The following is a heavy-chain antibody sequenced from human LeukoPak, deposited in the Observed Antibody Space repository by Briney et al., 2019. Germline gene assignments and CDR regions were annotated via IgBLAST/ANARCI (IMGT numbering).Heavy chain of an antibody. V-gene: IGHV1-18*01. CDR2: ISAYNGNT. CDR3: ARDLRLGYCSSTSCYGGPSRFDP. J-gene: IGHJ5*02. CDR1: GYTFTSHG. D-gene: IGHD2-2*01. Sequence: GASVKVSCKASGYTFTSHGISWVRQAPGQGLEWMGWISAYNGNTNYAQKLQGRVTMTTDTSTSTAYMELRSLRSDDTAVYYCARDLRLGYCSSTSCYGGPSRFDPWGQGTLVTVSS.